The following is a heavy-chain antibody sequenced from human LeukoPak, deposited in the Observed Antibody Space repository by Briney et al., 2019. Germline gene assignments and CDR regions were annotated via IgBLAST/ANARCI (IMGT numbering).Heavy chain of an antibody. Sequence: GGSLRLSCGVSGFTFGRSWMSWVRQTPAKGLEFVANIKEDGSVRNYVDSVQGRFTISRDNAKNSLYLQMNSLRAEDTAVYYCAVAGLTYWYFDLWGRGTLVTVSS. D-gene: IGHD6-19*01. CDR2: IKEDGSVR. V-gene: IGHV3-7*01. J-gene: IGHJ2*01. CDR3: AVAGLTYWYFDL. CDR1: GFTFGRSW.